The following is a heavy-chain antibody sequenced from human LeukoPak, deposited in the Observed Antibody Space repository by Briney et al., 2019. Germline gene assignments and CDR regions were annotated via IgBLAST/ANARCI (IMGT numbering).Heavy chain of an antibody. J-gene: IGHJ4*02. Sequence: PSETLSLTCAVYGGSFSGYYWSWIRQPPGKGLEWIGEINHSGSTNYNSSLKSRVTISVDTSKNQFSLKLSSVTAADTAVYYCASGLPRSFDYWGQGTLVTVSS. CDR3: ASGLPRSFDY. CDR2: INHSGST. CDR1: GGSFSGYY. D-gene: IGHD2-15*01. V-gene: IGHV4-34*01.